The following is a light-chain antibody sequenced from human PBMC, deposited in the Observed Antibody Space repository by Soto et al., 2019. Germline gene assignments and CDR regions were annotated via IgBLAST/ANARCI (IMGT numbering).Light chain of an antibody. CDR2: DAS. Sequence: DTQMTQSPSTLSASVGDRVTITCRASQRISNRLAWYQQKPGKAPKLLIYDASTLESGVPSRFSGSGSGTEFTLTISSLQPDDFATFYCQQYSSASWTFGLGTKVDIK. J-gene: IGKJ1*01. CDR1: QRISNR. V-gene: IGKV1-5*01. CDR3: QQYSSASWT.